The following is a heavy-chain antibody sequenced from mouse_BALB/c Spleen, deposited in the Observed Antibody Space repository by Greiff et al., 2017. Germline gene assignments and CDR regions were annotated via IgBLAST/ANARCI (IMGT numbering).Heavy chain of an antibody. CDR2: IWGDGST. CDR3: ARATGDYGSSYAMDY. Sequence: VQLQQSGPGLVAPSQSLSITCTVSGFSLTGYGVNWVRQPPGKGLEWLGMIWGDGSTDYNSALKSRLSISKDNSKSQVFLKMNSLQTDDTARYYCARATGDYGSSYAMDYWGQGTSVTVSS. D-gene: IGHD1-1*01. V-gene: IGHV2-6-7*01. J-gene: IGHJ4*01. CDR1: GFSLTGYG.